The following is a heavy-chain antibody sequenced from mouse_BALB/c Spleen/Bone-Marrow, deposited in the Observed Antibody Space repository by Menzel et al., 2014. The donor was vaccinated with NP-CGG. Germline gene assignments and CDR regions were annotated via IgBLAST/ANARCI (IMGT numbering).Heavy chain of an antibody. CDR3: KRSRAYYGNYGAMDY. J-gene: IGHJ4*01. CDR1: GYTFTDHA. CDR2: ISPGSGDI. D-gene: IGHD2-10*01. V-gene: IGHV1S53*02. Sequence: QVQLQQSDAELVKPGASVKISCKASGYTFTDHAIHWVKQKPEQGLEWIGYISPGSGDIKYNEKFKGKATLTADKSSSTAYMQLNSLTSEDSAVYFCKRSRAYYGNYGAMDYWGQGTSVTVSS.